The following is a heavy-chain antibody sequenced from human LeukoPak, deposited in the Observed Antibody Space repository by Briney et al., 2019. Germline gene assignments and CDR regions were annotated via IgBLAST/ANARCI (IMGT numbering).Heavy chain of an antibody. CDR3: ARDITMAYGMEV. CDR2: IIPIFGTA. Sequence: SVKVSCKASGGTFSSYAISWVRQAPGQGLEWMGGIIPIFGTANYAQKFQGRVTITADKSTSTAYMELSSLRSEDTAVYYCARDITMAYGMEVWGKGTTVTVSS. CDR1: GGTFSSYA. V-gene: IGHV1-69*06. D-gene: IGHD3-10*01. J-gene: IGHJ6*04.